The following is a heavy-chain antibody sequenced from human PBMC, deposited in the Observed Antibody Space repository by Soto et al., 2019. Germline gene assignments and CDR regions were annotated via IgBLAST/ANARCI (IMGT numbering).Heavy chain of an antibody. D-gene: IGHD5-12*01. J-gene: IGHJ4*02. CDR1: GGSISSYY. Sequence: SETLSLTCTVSGGSISSYYWSWIRQPPGKGLEWIGYIYYSGSTNYNPSLKSRVSMSVDTSKNQFSLRLISVTAADTAKYFCAREGNLGRWLQPLDFWGQGTLVTVSS. V-gene: IGHV4-59*01. CDR2: IYYSGST. CDR3: AREGNLGRWLQPLDF.